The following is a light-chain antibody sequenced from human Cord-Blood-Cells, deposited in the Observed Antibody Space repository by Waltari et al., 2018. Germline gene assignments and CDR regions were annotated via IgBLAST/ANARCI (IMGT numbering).Light chain of an antibody. CDR3: QQYGSSPWT. Sequence: LFTHSPGTLALSLGERASLSCRASQSVSSSYLAWYQQKPGQAPRLLIYGASSRATGIPDRFSGSGSGTDFTLTISRLEPEDFAVYYCQQYGSSPWTFGQGTKVEIK. CDR1: QSVSSSY. CDR2: GAS. V-gene: IGKV3-20*01. J-gene: IGKJ1*01.